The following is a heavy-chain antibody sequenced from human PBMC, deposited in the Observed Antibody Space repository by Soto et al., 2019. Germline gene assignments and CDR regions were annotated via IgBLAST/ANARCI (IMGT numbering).Heavy chain of an antibody. CDR2: IYHSGST. Sequence: PSETLSLTCAVSGGSISSSNWWCCIRQSPEKGLEWIGDIYHSGSTNYNPSLKSRVTIPVDTSKNQFSLKLSSVTAAVTAVYYCARVWGGAFDIWGQGTMVTGSS. CDR3: ARVWGGAFDI. CDR1: GGSISSSNW. V-gene: IGHV4-4*02. J-gene: IGHJ3*02. D-gene: IGHD3-10*01.